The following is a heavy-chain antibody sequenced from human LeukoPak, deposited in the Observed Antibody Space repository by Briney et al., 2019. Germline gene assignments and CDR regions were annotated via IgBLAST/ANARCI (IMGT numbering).Heavy chain of an antibody. CDR3: ATDRSNHDNFDS. CDR1: GGTLRTYV. Sequence: SVKVSCKASGGTLRTYVFSWVRQDPGQGLEWMGGISPIFNAANYAQKFKGRVTITADEGTNTVYMEMSSLTSEDTAVYYCATDRSNHDNFDSWGQGTLVTVSS. D-gene: IGHD3-22*01. V-gene: IGHV1-69*01. J-gene: IGHJ4*02. CDR2: ISPIFNAA.